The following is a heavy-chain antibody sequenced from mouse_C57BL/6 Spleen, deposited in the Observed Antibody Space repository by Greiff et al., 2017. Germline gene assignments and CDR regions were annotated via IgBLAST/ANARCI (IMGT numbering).Heavy chain of an antibody. Sequence: QVQLKQSGPELVKPGASVKISCKASGYAFSSSWMNWVKQRPGKGLEWIGRIYPGDGDTNYNGKFKGKATLPAGKSSSTAFMQLSSLTSEDSAVYFGARDYYCSSSYYAMDYWGQGTSVTVSS. CDR2: IYPGDGDT. J-gene: IGHJ4*01. CDR3: ARDYYCSSSYYAMDY. V-gene: IGHV1-82*01. CDR1: GYAFSSSW. D-gene: IGHD1-1*01.